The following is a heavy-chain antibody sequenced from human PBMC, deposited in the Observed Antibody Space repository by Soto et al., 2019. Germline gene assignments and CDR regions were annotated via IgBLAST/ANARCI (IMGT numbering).Heavy chain of an antibody. CDR1: GASISSSY. D-gene: IGHD3-22*01. CDR3: VRGYYDSNGQSNTFDI. V-gene: IGHV4-59*01. CDR2: VYYSGST. Sequence: SETLSLTCTVSGASISSSYWSWIRQSPGKGLEWIGYVYYSGSTNYNPSLKSRVTISVDTSKNQFYLKLSSVTAADTAVYYCVRGYYDSNGQSNTFDISGQGTSVTVSS. J-gene: IGHJ3*02.